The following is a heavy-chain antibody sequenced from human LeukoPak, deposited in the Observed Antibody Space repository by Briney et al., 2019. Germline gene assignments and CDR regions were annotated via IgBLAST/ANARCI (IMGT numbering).Heavy chain of an antibody. J-gene: IGHJ4*02. Sequence: PGGSLRLSCAASGFTFSSYWMHWVRQAPGKGLVWVSRINSDGGSTNYADSVKGRFTISRDNAKNTLYLQMNSLRAEDTAVYYCARDPPTRYYDSSGYLDYWGQGALVTVSS. CDR3: ARDPPTRYYDSSGYLDY. D-gene: IGHD3-22*01. CDR1: GFTFSSYW. CDR2: INSDGGST. V-gene: IGHV3-74*01.